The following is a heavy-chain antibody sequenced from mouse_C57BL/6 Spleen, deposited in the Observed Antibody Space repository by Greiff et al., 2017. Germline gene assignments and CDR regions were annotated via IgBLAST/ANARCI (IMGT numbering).Heavy chain of an antibody. CDR1: GFTFSSYA. J-gene: IGHJ2*01. D-gene: IGHD1-1*01. CDR3: TRERVEATVVGGGYFDY. V-gene: IGHV5-9-1*02. Sequence: EVQRVESGEGLVKPGGSLKLSCAASGFTFSSYAMSWVRQTPEKRLEWVAYISSGGDYIYYADTVKGRFTISRDNARNTLYLQMSSLKSEDTAMYYCTRERVEATVVGGGYFDYWGQGTTLTVSS. CDR2: ISSGGDYI.